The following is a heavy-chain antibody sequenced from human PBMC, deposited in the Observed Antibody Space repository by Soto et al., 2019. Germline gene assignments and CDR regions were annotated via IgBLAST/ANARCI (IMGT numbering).Heavy chain of an antibody. Sequence: PSETLSLTCTVSGGSISSYYWSWIRQPPGKGLEWIGYIYYSGSTNYNPSLKSRVTISVDTSKNQFSLKLSSVTAADTAVYYCAREVGARRLDYWGQGTLVTVSS. V-gene: IGHV4-59*01. CDR3: AREVGARRLDY. CDR2: IYYSGST. CDR1: GGSISSYY. J-gene: IGHJ4*02. D-gene: IGHD1-26*01.